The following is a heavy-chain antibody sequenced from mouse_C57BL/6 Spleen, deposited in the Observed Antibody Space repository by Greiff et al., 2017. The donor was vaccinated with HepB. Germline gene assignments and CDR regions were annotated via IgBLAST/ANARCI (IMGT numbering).Heavy chain of an antibody. J-gene: IGHJ3*01. D-gene: IGHD2-2*01. CDR1: GYTFTTYP. CDR3: ARSHGYDGAWFAY. CDR2: FHPYNDDT. Sequence: QVHVKQSGAELVKPGASVKMSCKASGYTFTTYPIEWMKQNHGKSLEWIGNFHPYNDDTKYNEKFKGKATLTVEKSSSTVYLELSRLTSDDSAVYYCARSHGYDGAWFAYWGQGTLVTVSA. V-gene: IGHV1-47*01.